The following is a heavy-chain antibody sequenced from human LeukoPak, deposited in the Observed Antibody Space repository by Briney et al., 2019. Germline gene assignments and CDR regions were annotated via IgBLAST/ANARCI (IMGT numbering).Heavy chain of an antibody. D-gene: IGHD6-13*01. CDR2: IYPGDSDT. CDR1: GYSFTSYW. V-gene: IGHV5-51*07. CDR3: ATSALAAAGGYYYYGMDV. J-gene: IGHJ6*02. Sequence: GESLKISCKGSGYSFTSYWIGWVHQMPGKGLEWMGIIYPGDSDTRYSPSFQGQVTISADKSISTAYLQWSSLKASDTAMYYCATSALAAAGGYYYYGMDVWGQGTTVTVSS.